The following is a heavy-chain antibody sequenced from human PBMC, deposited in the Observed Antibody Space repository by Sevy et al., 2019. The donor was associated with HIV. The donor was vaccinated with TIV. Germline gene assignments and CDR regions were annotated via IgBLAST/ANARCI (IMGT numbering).Heavy chain of an antibody. Sequence: GGSLRLSCAASGFTFSSYGMHWVRQAPGKGLEWVAFIRYDGSNKYYADSVKGRFTISRDNSKNTLYLQMNSLRAEDTAVYYCAKDQGCSSTSCYWSYYYGMDVWGQGTTVTVSS. D-gene: IGHD2-2*01. J-gene: IGHJ6*02. CDR1: GFTFSSYG. V-gene: IGHV3-30*02. CDR3: AKDQGCSSTSCYWSYYYGMDV. CDR2: IRYDGSNK.